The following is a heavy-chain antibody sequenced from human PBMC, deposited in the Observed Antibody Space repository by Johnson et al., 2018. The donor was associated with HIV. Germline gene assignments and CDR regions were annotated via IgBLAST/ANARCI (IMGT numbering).Heavy chain of an antibody. V-gene: IGHV3-11*01. J-gene: IGHJ3*02. CDR3: ARVLVAADYAFDI. D-gene: IGHD1-26*01. Sequence: ASGFTFSDYYLSWIRQAPGTGLEWVSYISSSDSTIYSADSVQGRFTISRDNAKKSLYLQMNSLRADDTALYYCARVLVAADYAFDIWGQGTMVTVSS. CDR1: GFTFSDYY. CDR2: ISSSDSTI.